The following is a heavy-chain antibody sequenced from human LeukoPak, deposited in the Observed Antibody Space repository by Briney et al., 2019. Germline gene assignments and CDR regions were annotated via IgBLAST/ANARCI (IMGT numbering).Heavy chain of an antibody. CDR1: GGSFSGYY. V-gene: IGHV4-34*01. D-gene: IGHD4-11*01. CDR3: ARGYSNLDY. Sequence: SETLSLTRAVYGGSFSGYYWSWIRQPPGKGLEWIGEINHSGSTNYNPSLKSRVTISVDTSKNQFSLKLSSVTAADTAVYYCARGYSNLDYWGQGTLVTVSS. CDR2: INHSGST. J-gene: IGHJ4*02.